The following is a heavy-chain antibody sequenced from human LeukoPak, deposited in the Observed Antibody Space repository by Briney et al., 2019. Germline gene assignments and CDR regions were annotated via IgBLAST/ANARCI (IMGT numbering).Heavy chain of an antibody. CDR1: GGSISSSSYY. Sequence: SETLSLTCTVSGGSISSSSYYWGWIRQPPGKGLEWIGNIYYSGRTYYNPSLKSRVTISVDTSKNQFSLKLSSVTAADTAVYYCAREHHGYSYGYRWFDPWGQGTLVTVSS. CDR3: AREHHGYSYGYRWFDP. D-gene: IGHD5-18*01. J-gene: IGHJ5*02. CDR2: IYYSGRT. V-gene: IGHV4-39*07.